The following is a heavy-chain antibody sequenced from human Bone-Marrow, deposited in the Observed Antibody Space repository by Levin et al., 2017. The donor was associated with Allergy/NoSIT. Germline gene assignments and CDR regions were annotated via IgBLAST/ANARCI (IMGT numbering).Heavy chain of an antibody. J-gene: IGHJ4*02. CDR1: GFSFNDAW. D-gene: IGHD3-16*01. Sequence: GGSLRLSCVGFGFSFNDAWVSWVRQAPGMGLEWVGRMRRRSEGGTTDYAAPVNGRFIISKDDSTETFYLQMNSLKTEDTGVYYCTTGGGTADFWGQGTLVTVSS. V-gene: IGHV3-15*01. CDR3: TTGGGTADF. CDR2: MRRRSEGGTT.